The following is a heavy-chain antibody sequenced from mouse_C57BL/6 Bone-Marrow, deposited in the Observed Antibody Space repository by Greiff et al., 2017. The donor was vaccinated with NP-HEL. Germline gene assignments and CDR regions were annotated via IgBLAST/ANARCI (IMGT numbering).Heavy chain of an antibody. J-gene: IGHJ1*03. CDR2: ISYDGSN. D-gene: IGHD1-1*01. CDR3: ASRFITPVVATSRV. V-gene: IGHV3-6*01. Sequence: EVKLVESGPGLVKPSQSLSLTCSVTGYSITSGYYWNWIRQFPGNKLEWMGYISYDGSNNYNPSLKNRISITRDTSKNQFFLKLNSVTTENTATYYCASRFITPVVATSRVWGTGTTVTVSS. CDR1: GYSITSGYY.